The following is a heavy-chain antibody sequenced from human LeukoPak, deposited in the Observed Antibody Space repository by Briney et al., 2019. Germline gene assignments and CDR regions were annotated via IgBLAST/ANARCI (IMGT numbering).Heavy chain of an antibody. J-gene: IGHJ4*02. D-gene: IGHD5-24*01. CDR2: INHSGST. V-gene: IGHV4-34*01. CDR3: AKEMSGYFFDS. CDR1: GGSFSGYY. Sequence: KPSETLSLTCAVYGGSFSGYYWSWIRQPPGKGLEWIGEINHSGSTNYNPSLKSRVTISVDTSKNQFSLKLSSVTAADTAVYYCAKEMSGYFFDSWGQGTLVTVSS.